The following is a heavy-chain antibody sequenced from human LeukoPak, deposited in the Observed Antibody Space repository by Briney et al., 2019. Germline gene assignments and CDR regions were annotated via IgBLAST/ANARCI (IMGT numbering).Heavy chain of an antibody. Sequence: GGSLRLSCAASGFTFSSYAMHWVRQAPGKGLEWVAVISYDGSNKYYADSVKGRFTISRDNSKNTLYLQMNSLRAEDTAVYYCARGAHPATPGNWFDPWGQGTLVTVSS. V-gene: IGHV3-30-3*01. D-gene: IGHD2-15*01. CDR1: GFTFSSYA. CDR3: ARGAHPATPGNWFDP. CDR2: ISYDGSNK. J-gene: IGHJ5*02.